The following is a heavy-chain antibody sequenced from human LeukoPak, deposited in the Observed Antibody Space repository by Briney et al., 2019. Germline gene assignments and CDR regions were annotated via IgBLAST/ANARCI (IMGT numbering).Heavy chain of an antibody. CDR1: GFTFSSYS. J-gene: IGHJ4*02. Sequence: GGSLRLSCAASGFTFSSYSMNWVRQAPGKGLEWVSSISSSSSYIYYADSVKGRFTISRDNAKNSLYLQMNSLRAEDTAVYCCATHIVGASGYWGQGTLVTVSS. CDR3: ATHIVGASGY. D-gene: IGHD1-26*01. V-gene: IGHV3-21*01. CDR2: ISSSSSYI.